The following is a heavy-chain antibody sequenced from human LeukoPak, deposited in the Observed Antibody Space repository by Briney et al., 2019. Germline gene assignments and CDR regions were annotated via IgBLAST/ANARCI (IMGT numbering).Heavy chain of an antibody. CDR1: GFTFSTYN. Sequence: PGGSLRLSCVASGFTFSTYNMNWVRQAPGKGLEWVSFISSGSEIIYYADSVKGRFTVSRYNDKKSLYLQMNSLRDVDTAVYYCARNPAGIGDYLGQGTLVTVSS. D-gene: IGHD1-1*01. V-gene: IGHV3-48*02. CDR2: ISSGSEII. J-gene: IGHJ4*02. CDR3: ARNPAGIGDY.